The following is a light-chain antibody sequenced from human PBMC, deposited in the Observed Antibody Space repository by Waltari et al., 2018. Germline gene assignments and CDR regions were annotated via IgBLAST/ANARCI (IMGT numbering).Light chain of an antibody. CDR1: SSNIGSNT. J-gene: IGLJ3*02. V-gene: IGLV1-44*01. CDR2: NDE. Sequence: QSVLTQPPSASGAPGQRVTITCSIGSSNIGSNTVNWYQQFPGTAHQLLMFNDEQRAAGVPGRFSGSSSVTSAFLALSGLQSEDEATYYCAALDDTLKALFGGGTTLTVL. CDR3: AALDDTLKAL.